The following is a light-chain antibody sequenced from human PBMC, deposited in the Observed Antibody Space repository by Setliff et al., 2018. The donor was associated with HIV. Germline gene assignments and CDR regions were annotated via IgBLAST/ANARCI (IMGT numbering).Light chain of an antibody. CDR2: DVT. J-gene: IGLJ2*01. V-gene: IGLV2-23*02. CDR3: CSYAGGDTWR. CDR1: SSDIGDYES. Sequence: QSVLTQPASVSGSPGQSITISCTGSSSDIGDYESVSWYQQHPGEVPKLMIYDVTKRPSGVSNRFSASRSGNTASLTISGLQAEDEAHYYCCSYAGGDTWRVGGGTK.